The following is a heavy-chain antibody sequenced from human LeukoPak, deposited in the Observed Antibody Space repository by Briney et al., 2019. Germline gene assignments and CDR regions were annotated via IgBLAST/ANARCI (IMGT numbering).Heavy chain of an antibody. CDR2: ISGSGGST. CDR1: GFTFSSYA. V-gene: IGHV3-23*01. D-gene: IGHD2-15*01. J-gene: IGHJ4*02. CDR3: AKGSSIVVVAALDY. Sequence: GGSLRLSCAASGFTFSSYAMSWVRQAPGKGLGWVSAISGSGGSTYYADSVKGRFTISRDNSKNTLYLQMNSLRAEDTAVYYCAKGSSIVVVAALDYWGQGTLVTVSS.